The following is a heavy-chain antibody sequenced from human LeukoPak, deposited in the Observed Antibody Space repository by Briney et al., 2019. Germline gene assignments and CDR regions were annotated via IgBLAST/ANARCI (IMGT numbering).Heavy chain of an antibody. J-gene: IGHJ4*02. D-gene: IGHD4-17*01. CDR1: GYSISSGYY. CDR3: ARASSTVTTYIDY. V-gene: IGHV4-61*02. Sequence: PSETLSLTCAVSGYSISSGYYWGWTRQPAGKGLEWIGRIYTSGSTNYNPSLKSRVTISVDKSKNQFSLKLSSVTAADTAVYYCARASSTVTTYIDYWGPGTLVTVSS. CDR2: IYTSGST.